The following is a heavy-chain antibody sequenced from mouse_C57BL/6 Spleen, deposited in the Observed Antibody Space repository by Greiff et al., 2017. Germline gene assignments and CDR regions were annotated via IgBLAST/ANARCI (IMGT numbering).Heavy chain of an antibody. CDR3: ASPYYSNYGGEFYAMDY. J-gene: IGHJ4*01. V-gene: IGHV1-4*01. CDR2: INPSSGYT. D-gene: IGHD2-5*01. CDR1: GYTFTSYT. Sequence: QVQLQQSGAELARPGASVKMSCKASGYTFTSYTMHWVKQRPGQGLEWIGYINPSSGYTKYNQKFKDKATLTADKSSSTAYMQLSILTSEDSAVYYCASPYYSNYGGEFYAMDYWGQGTSVTVSS.